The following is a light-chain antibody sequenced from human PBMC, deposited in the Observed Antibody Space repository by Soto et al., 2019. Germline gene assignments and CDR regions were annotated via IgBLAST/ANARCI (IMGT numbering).Light chain of an antibody. Sequence: ALTHPASVSGSPGQSITISCTGTSSDVGGYNYVSWYQQHPGKAPKLMIYDVSNRPSGVSNRFSGSKSGNTASLTISGLQAEDEADYYCSSYTSSSTLYVFGTGTKVTVL. CDR2: DVS. CDR1: SSDVGGYNY. J-gene: IGLJ1*01. CDR3: SSYTSSSTLYV. V-gene: IGLV2-14*01.